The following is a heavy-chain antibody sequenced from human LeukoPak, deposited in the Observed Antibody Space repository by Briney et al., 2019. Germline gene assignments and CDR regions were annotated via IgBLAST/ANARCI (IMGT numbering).Heavy chain of an antibody. D-gene: IGHD2-21*01. CDR2: INPSGGST. V-gene: IGHV1-46*01. J-gene: IGHJ4*02. CDR1: GYTFTSYY. Sequence: GASVKVSCKASGYTFTSYYIHWVRQAPGQGLEWMGMINPSGGSTTYAQHFQGRVTMTRDMSTTTVYMDLSSLRSEDTAIYFCARGAPLCGGDCFDYWGQGSLVIVSS. CDR3: ARGAPLCGGDCFDY.